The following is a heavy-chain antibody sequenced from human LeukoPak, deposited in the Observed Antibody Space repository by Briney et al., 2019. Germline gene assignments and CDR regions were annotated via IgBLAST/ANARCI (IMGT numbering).Heavy chain of an antibody. D-gene: IGHD3-22*01. Sequence: SETLSLTCTVSGDSISSYYWSWIRQPPGKGLEWIGYIYYSGSTNYNPSLKSRVTISVDTSKNQFSLKLSSVTAADTAVYSCARHLYYYDNNGAARPIFFDIWGQGTMVTFSS. CDR1: GDSISSYY. CDR2: IYYSGST. J-gene: IGHJ3*02. CDR3: ARHLYYYDNNGAARPIFFDI. V-gene: IGHV4-59*08.